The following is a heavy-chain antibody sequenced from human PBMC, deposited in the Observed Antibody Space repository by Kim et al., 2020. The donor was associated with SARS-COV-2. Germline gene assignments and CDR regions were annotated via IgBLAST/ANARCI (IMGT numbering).Heavy chain of an antibody. V-gene: IGHV1-2*02. CDR2: INPNSGGT. Sequence: ASVKVSCKASGYTFTGYYMHWVRQAPGQGLEWMGWINPNSGGTNYAQKFQGRVTMTRDTSISTAYMELSRLRSDDTAVYYCATPYYYDSSGYYHDAFDIWGQGTMVTVSS. CDR3: ATPYYYDSSGYYHDAFDI. D-gene: IGHD3-22*01. CDR1: GYTFTGYY. J-gene: IGHJ3*02.